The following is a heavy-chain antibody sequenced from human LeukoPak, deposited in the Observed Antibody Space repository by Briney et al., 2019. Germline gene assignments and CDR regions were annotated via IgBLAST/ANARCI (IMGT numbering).Heavy chain of an antibody. V-gene: IGHV2-5*02. CDR3: AHRDLYCSSASCYSADAFDL. D-gene: IGHD2-2*02. CDR1: GFSLRTSGVG. J-gene: IGHJ3*01. Sequence: SGPTLVNPTETLTLTCTFSGFSLRTSGVGVGWIRQPPGKALEWLALIYWDDVKRYSPSLKSRLTITKDTSKNQVVLTMTNMDPVGTATYYCAHRDLYCSSASCYSADAFDLWGQGTMVTVSS. CDR2: IYWDDVK.